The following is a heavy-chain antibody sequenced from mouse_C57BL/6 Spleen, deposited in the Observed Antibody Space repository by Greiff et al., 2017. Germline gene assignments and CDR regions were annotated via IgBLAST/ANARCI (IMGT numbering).Heavy chain of an antibody. Sequence: EVQLQQSGAELVRPGASVKLSCTASGFNIKDDYMHWVKQRPEQGLEWIGWIDPENGDTEYASKFQGKATITADTSSNTAYLQLSSLTSEDTAVYYCTTLLIYDGYPFAYWGQGTLVTVSA. J-gene: IGHJ3*01. CDR1: GFNIKDDY. CDR3: TTLLIYDGYPFAY. D-gene: IGHD2-3*01. V-gene: IGHV14-4*01. CDR2: IDPENGDT.